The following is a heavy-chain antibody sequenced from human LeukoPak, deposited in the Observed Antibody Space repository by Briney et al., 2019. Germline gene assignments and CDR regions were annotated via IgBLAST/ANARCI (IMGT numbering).Heavy chain of an antibody. D-gene: IGHD1-26*01. CDR3: ARRLGVGAHFDY. CDR1: GGSISSGGYY. J-gene: IGHJ4*02. V-gene: IGHV4-30-2*01. Sequence: SQTLSLTCTVSGGSISSGGYYWSWIRQPPGKGLEWIGYIYHSGSTYYNPSLKSRVTISVDRSKNQFSLKLSSVTAADTAVYYCARRLGVGAHFDYWGQGTLVTVSS. CDR2: IYHSGST.